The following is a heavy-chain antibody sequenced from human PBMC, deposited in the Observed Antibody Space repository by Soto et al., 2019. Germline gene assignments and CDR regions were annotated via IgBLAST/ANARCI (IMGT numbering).Heavy chain of an antibody. V-gene: IGHV3-74*01. CDR3: ARDRVDYSNHWAY. CDR2: INGDGSDT. CDR1: GFTFNKFW. J-gene: IGHJ4*02. Sequence: PGGSLRLSCTASGFTFNKFWMHWVRQAPGKGLVWVSRINGDGSDTAYADSVKGRFTISRDNAKNTLYLQMNSLRAEDTAIYYCARDRVDYSNHWAYWGRGTLVTVSS. D-gene: IGHD4-4*01.